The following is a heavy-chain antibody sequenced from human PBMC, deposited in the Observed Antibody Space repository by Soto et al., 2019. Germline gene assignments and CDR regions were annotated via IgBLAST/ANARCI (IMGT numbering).Heavy chain of an antibody. CDR1: GFTFSSYA. V-gene: IGHV3-23*01. CDR2: ISGSGGST. J-gene: IGHJ6*02. CDR3: AKAVLPVYYYGMDV. Sequence: GGSLRLSCAASGFTFSSYAMSWVRQAPGKGLEWVSAISGSGGSTYYADSVKGRFTISRDNSKNTLYLQMNSLRAEDTAVYYCAKAVLPVYYYGMDVWGQGTTVTVSS. D-gene: IGHD3-10*01.